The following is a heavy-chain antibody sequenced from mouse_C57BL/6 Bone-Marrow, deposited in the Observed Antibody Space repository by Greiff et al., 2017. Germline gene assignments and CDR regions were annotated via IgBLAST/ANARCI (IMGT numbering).Heavy chain of an antibody. CDR2: ISSGGSYT. V-gene: IGHV5-6*01. Sequence: EVQLVESGGDLVKPGGSLKLSCAASGFTFSSYGMSWVRQTPDKRLEWVATISSGGSYTYYPDSVKGRFTISRANAKNTLYMQMSRLKSEDTAMYYCARHDYGTWFAYWGQGTLVTVSA. D-gene: IGHD1-1*01. J-gene: IGHJ3*01. CDR3: ARHDYGTWFAY. CDR1: GFTFSSYG.